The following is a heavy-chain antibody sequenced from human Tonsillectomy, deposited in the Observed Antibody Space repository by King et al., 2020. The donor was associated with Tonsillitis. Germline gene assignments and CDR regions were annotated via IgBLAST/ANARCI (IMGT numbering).Heavy chain of an antibody. CDR2: ISTYNGET. Sequence: QLVQSGAEVKKPGASVKVSCKTSGYTFTSYGINWVRQAPGQGLECMGWISTYNGETDYAQKFQDRVTLTTNTSTSTVYMELRSLRSDDTAVYYCARGHEYWFFDLWGRGTLVTVSS. V-gene: IGHV1-18*04. CDR3: ARGHEYWFFDL. CDR1: GYTFTSYG. J-gene: IGHJ2*01.